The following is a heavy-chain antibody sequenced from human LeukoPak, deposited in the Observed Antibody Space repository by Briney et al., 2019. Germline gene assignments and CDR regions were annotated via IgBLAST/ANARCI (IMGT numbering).Heavy chain of an antibody. V-gene: IGHV4-30-4*07. J-gene: IGHJ4*02. CDR2: FYYSGGT. CDR3: ASHSGGYAY. D-gene: IGHD2-8*01. CDR1: GGSISSGAYS. Sequence: PSQTLSLTCAVSGGSISSGAYSWSWIRQPPGKGLEWIGYFYYSGGTYYNPSLKSRVTISVDTSKSQFSLKLSSVTAADTAVYYCASHSGGYAYWGQGPLVTVSS.